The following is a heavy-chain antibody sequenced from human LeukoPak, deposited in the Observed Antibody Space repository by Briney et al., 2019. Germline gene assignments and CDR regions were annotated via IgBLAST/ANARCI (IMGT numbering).Heavy chain of an antibody. CDR2: IYYSGST. J-gene: IGHJ5*02. V-gene: IGHV4-39*07. D-gene: IGHD6-13*01. CDR3: ARDAYSSSWYWSDP. CDR1: GGSISSSSYY. Sequence: PSETLCLTCTVSGGSISSSSYYWSWIRQPPGKGLEWIGSIYYSGSTYYNPSLKSRVTISVDTSKNQFSLKLSSVTAADTAVYYCARDAYSSSWYWSDPWGQGTLVTVSS.